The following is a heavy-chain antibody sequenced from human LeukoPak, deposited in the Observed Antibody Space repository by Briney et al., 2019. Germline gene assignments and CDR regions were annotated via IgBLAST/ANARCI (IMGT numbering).Heavy chain of an antibody. CDR1: GFTFSRYW. CDR2: IKQDGSEK. V-gene: IGHV3-7*01. D-gene: IGHD3-3*01. J-gene: IGHJ4*02. Sequence: PGGSLRLSCAASGFTFSRYWMTWVRQAPGKGLEWVATIKQDGSEKYYVDSVKGRFTISRDNVKNSLFLQMNSLRAEDTAVYFCARPPYYEFWSGYWVYWGQGTLVIVSS. CDR3: ARPPYYEFWSGYWVY.